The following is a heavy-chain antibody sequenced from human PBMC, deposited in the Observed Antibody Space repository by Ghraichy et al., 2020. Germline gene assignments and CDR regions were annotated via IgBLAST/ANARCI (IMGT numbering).Heavy chain of an antibody. CDR2: ISTGSDYI. CDR1: GFTFRSYN. CDR3: ARERGVAVAGTDY. J-gene: IGHJ4*02. Sequence: GGSLRLSCAASGFTFRSYNMNWVRQAPGKGLEWVSFISTGSDYIYYADSMKGRFTISRYNTKNLLYLQMNSLRVEDTAVYYCARERGVAVAGTDYWGQGTLVTVSS. V-gene: IGHV3-21*01. D-gene: IGHD6-19*01.